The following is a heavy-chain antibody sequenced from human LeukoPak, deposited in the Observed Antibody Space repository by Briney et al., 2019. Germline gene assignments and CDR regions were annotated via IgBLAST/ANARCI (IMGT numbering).Heavy chain of an antibody. D-gene: IGHD3-22*01. CDR3: ARDLPQIEY. CDR1: GFTFSYYS. J-gene: IGHJ4*02. CDR2: INWNGGST. Sequence: GGSLRLSCAASGFTFSYYSMNWVRQAPGKGLEWVSGINWNGGSTGYADSVKGRFTISRDNAKNSLYLQMNSLRAEDTALYYCARDLPQIEYWGQGTLVTVSS. V-gene: IGHV3-20*04.